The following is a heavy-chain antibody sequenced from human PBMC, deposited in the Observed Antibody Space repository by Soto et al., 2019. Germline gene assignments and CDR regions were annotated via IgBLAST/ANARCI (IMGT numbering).Heavy chain of an antibody. Sequence: QLQLQESGPGLVKPSETLSLTCTVSGGSLSSRSNYWGWVRRPQGKGLEWIGSVYYTGGTYYNPSLKSRVAISTDLSKNQFSLELSFVTAADTAVYYCAREGPPISAHNPPEFFQQWCQGTLVNVSS. V-gene: IGHV4-39*02. CDR1: GGSLSSRSNY. D-gene: IGHD3-3*02. CDR2: VYYTGGT. CDR3: AREGPPISAHNPPEFFQQ. J-gene: IGHJ1*01.